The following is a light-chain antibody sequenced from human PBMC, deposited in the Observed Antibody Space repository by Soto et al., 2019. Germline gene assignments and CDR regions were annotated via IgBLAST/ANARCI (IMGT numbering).Light chain of an antibody. CDR1: QSVSSN. CDR3: QQYNNWPYT. J-gene: IGKJ2*01. CDR2: GAS. Sequence: EILMTQSPATRAVSPGERAALSCRASQSVSSNFAWYQQKPGQAPRLLIYGASSRATGTPARFSGSGSGTEFTLTISSLQSEDFAVYYCQQYNNWPYTFGLGTKLEMK. V-gene: IGKV3-15*01.